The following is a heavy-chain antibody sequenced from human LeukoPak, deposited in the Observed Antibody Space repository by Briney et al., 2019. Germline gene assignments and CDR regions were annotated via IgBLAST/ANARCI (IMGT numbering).Heavy chain of an antibody. Sequence: PGGSLRLSCAASGFAFTSYGIHWVRQAPGKGLQWVGVISSDGTIDYYAESVKGRFTISRDNSKNTVDLQMNSLRVEDTAVYYWARDRAYSDKGWYDPWGQGTPVTVSS. CDR3: ARDRAYSDKGWYDP. D-gene: IGHD4-11*01. CDR2: ISSDGTID. CDR1: GFAFTSYG. J-gene: IGHJ5*02. V-gene: IGHV3-30*03.